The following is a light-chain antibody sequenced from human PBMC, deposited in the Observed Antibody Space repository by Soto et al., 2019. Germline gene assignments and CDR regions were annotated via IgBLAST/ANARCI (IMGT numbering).Light chain of an antibody. CDR3: HQYNTWPWT. CDR1: QSVSTN. J-gene: IGKJ1*01. V-gene: IGKV3-15*01. CDR2: GAS. Sequence: EIVMTQSPVTLSVSPGDGATLSCRASQSVSTNLAWYQQKPGQAPRLLIYGASTRPTSVPARFSGSGSGTEFTLTISSLQSEDFTVYHGHQYNTWPWTFGQGTKVEIK.